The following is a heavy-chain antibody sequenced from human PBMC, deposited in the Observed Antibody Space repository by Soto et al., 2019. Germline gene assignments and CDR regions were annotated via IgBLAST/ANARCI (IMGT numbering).Heavy chain of an antibody. CDR2: IYYSGST. D-gene: IGHD1-7*01. CDR3: ASGGNWNYREGWFDP. J-gene: IGHJ5*02. Sequence: QVQLQESGPGLVKPSETLSLTCTVSGGSISSYYWSWIRQPPGKGLEWIGYIYYSGSTNYNPSLQSRVTISVDTSKNQFSLKLSSVTAADTAVYYCASGGNWNYREGWFDPWGQGTLVTVSS. CDR1: GGSISSYY. V-gene: IGHV4-59*01.